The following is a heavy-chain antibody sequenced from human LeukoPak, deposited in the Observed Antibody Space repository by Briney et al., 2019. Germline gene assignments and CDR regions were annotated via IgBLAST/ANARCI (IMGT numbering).Heavy chain of an antibody. V-gene: IGHV3-21*01. D-gene: IGHD3-10*02. CDR1: GFTFSSYG. Sequence: GGSLRLSCAASGFTFSSYGMHWVRQAPGKGLEWVSAISGSGGSTYYADSVKGRFTISRDNAKNSLYLQMNSLRAEDTAVYYCAELSITMIGGVWGKGTTVTISS. CDR3: AELSITMIGGV. J-gene: IGHJ6*04. CDR2: ISGSGGST.